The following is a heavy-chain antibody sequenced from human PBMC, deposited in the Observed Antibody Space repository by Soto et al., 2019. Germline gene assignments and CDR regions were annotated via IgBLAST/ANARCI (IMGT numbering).Heavy chain of an antibody. CDR2: IYSGGYT. J-gene: IGHJ4*02. CDR1: GFTVSNNY. CDR3: RDYRGGGGY. V-gene: IGHV3-53*01. D-gene: IGHD4-17*01. Sequence: EVQLVESGGGLIQPGGSLRLSCAVSGFTVSNNYMSWVRQAPGKGLEGVSVIYSGGYTAYGDSVKGRFTISRDNSKNTSYSPRNTRDGAGAAVYHCRDYRGGGGYWGQGTLVTVSS.